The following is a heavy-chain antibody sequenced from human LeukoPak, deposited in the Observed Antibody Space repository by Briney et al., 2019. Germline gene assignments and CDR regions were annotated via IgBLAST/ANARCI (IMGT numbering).Heavy chain of an antibody. V-gene: IGHV3-23*01. D-gene: IGHD6-13*01. J-gene: IGHJ6*02. Sequence: GSLLLSCAASGFPFSSYAMSWVRQAPGKGLEWVSAISGSGGSTYYAASVKGRFTISRDNSKNTLYLQMNSLRAEDTAVYYCAKVGSSWTGYYYGMDVWGQGTTVTVSS. CDR3: AKVGSSWTGYYYGMDV. CDR2: ISGSGGST. CDR1: GFPFSSYA.